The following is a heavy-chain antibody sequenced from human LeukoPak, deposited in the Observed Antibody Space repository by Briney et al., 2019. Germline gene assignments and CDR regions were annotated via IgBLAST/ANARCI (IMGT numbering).Heavy chain of an antibody. CDR3: ARCSGWAFKN. CDR1: GFTFSSYW. Sequence: GGSLRLSCAASGFTFSSYWMSWVRQAPGKWLEWVANIKQDGSEKYYVDSVKGRFTISGDNAKNSLYLQMDSLRAEDTAIYYCARCSGWAFKNWGQGNLVTVSS. CDR2: IKQDGSEK. D-gene: IGHD6-19*01. V-gene: IGHV3-7*01. J-gene: IGHJ4*02.